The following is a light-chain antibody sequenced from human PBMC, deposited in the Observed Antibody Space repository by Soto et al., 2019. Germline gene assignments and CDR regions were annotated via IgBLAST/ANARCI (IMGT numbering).Light chain of an antibody. V-gene: IGKV1-8*01. CDR3: QQLTSYPWP. CDR2: AAS. Sequence: AIRMTQSPSSLSASTGDRVTITFRASQGISSYLSWYQQKPGKAPKLLIYAASTLQSGVPSRFSGSGSGTDFTLTISCLQSEDFAPYYCQQLTSYPWPFAQRTKVAIK. CDR1: QGISSY. J-gene: IGKJ1*01.